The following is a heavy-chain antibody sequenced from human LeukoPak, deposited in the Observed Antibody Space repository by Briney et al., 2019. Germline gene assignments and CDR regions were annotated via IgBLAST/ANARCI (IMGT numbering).Heavy chain of an antibody. D-gene: IGHD3-16*01. CDR3: ARDPGGAFDY. Sequence: GGSLRLSCAASGFTFSSYEMNWVRQAPGRGLEWVSYISSSGSTIYYADSVKGRFTISRDNAKNSLYLQMNSLRAEDTAVYYCARDPGGAFDYWGQGTLVTVSS. CDR1: GFTFSSYE. J-gene: IGHJ4*02. V-gene: IGHV3-48*03. CDR2: ISSSGSTI.